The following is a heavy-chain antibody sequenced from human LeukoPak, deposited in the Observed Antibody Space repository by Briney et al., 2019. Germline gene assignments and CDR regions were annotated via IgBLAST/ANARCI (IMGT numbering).Heavy chain of an antibody. V-gene: IGHV3-7*01. Sequence: PGGSLRLSCAASGFTFSNYWMSWVRQAPGKGLEWVANIKQDGGEKYYVDSVRGRFTISRDNARNSVYLQMNSLRAEDTAVYYCARDRYSTYWGQGTLVTVSS. CDR1: GFTFSNYW. D-gene: IGHD5-12*01. CDR2: IKQDGGEK. CDR3: ARDRYSTY. J-gene: IGHJ4*02.